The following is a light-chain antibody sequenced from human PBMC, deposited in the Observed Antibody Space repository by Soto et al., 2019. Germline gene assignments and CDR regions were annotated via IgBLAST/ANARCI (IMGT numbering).Light chain of an antibody. CDR2: LSF. J-gene: IGKJ2*01. Sequence: DIVMTQSPLSLPVTPGEPASISCRSSQSLLHHNGHNYLDWYLQKPGQSPKVLIYLSFNRATGVHNRFSGSRSGTDFTPKISRVEAEDVGVYYGIQTRQAPHTFGQGTKLEIK. CDR3: IQTRQAPHT. V-gene: IGKV2-28*01. CDR1: QSLLHHNGHNY.